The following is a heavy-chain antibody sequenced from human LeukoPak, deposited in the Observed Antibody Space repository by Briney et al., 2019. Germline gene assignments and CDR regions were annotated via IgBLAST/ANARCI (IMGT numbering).Heavy chain of an antibody. CDR3: ARDKGLRFLEWLLWD. CDR1: GFTFSSYA. Sequence: PGGSLRLSCAASGFTFSSYAVHWVREAPGKGLEWGAVISYDGSNKYYADSVKGRFTISRDNSKNTLYLQMNSLRAEDTAVYYCARDKGLRFLEWLLWDWGQGTLATVCS. J-gene: IGHJ4*02. CDR2: ISYDGSNK. D-gene: IGHD3-3*01. V-gene: IGHV3-30-3*01.